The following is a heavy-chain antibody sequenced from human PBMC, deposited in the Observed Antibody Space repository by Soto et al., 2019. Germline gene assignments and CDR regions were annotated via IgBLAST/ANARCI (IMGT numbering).Heavy chain of an antibody. CDR3: ARGWGLVFDY. Sequence: QVQLQESGPGLVKPSETLSLTCTVSGGYISSNYWSWMRQPPEKGLEWIGYTCYSGSTNYNPSLKSRVTISVDTSKNQFSLKLSSVTAADTAVYYCARGWGLVFDYWGQGTLVTVSS. CDR1: GGYISSNY. J-gene: IGHJ4*02. D-gene: IGHD2-21*02. V-gene: IGHV4-59*01. CDR2: TCYSGST.